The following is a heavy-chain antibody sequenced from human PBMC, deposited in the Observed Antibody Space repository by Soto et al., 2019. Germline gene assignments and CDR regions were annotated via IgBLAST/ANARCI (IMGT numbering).Heavy chain of an antibody. CDR2: IYYSGST. CDR3: ARADRPFSFLHSGYDTVVFDY. CDR1: GGSISSYY. V-gene: IGHV4-59*01. Sequence: QVQLQESGPGLVKPSETLSLTCTVSGGSISSYYWSWIRQPPGKGLEWIGYIYYSGSTNYNPSLRSRVTISVDTSKNRFSLKLSSVTAADPAVYYRARADRPFSFLHSGYDTVVFDYWCQGTLVTVSS. J-gene: IGHJ4*02. D-gene: IGHD5-12*01.